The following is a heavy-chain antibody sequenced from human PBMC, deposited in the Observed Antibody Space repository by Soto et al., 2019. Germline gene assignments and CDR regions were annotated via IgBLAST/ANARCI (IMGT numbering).Heavy chain of an antibody. V-gene: IGHV4-31*11. CDR1: GGSISSRGHY. CDR2: IYFIGNT. D-gene: IGHD2-15*01. CDR3: ARVPLGLVANHFDY. J-gene: IGHJ4*02. Sequence: QVQLQESGPGLVKPSQTLSLTCAVSGGSISSRGHYWSWIRQHPGKGLEWIGFIYFIGNTYYNPSLKCRVTIAIDTSKNQFSLKLSCVTAADTAVYYCARVPLGLVANHFDYWGQGTLVTVSS.